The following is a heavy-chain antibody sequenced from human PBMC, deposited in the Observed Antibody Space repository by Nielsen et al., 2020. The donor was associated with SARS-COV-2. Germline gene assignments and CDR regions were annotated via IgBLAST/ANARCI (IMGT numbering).Heavy chain of an antibody. CDR1: GDSVSSHDW. J-gene: IGHJ6*03. V-gene: IGHV4-4*02. D-gene: IGHD2-2*01. CDR3: ARGDLVVVPSPLLGLGPIFYYLYLDV. Sequence: SETLSLTCADSGDSVSSHDWWTWVRQSPGKGLEWIGEVSHSGSTKYNPSLKSRVTLSMDKSKNQFSLRLTSVSAADTAVYFCARGDLVVVPSPLLGLGPIFYYLYLDVWGKGTTVIVSS. CDR2: VSHSGST.